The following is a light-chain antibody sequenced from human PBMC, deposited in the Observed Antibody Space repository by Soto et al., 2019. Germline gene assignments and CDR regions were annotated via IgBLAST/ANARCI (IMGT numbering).Light chain of an antibody. J-gene: IGKJ4*01. CDR3: QQSESPSIT. V-gene: IGKV1-5*01. Sequence: DIQMTQSPSTLSAYVGDKVTITCRAGQSINNGLAWYQQKPGKAPKLLIYDASSLESGIPSRFSGSGSGTEFTLTISSLQPDDFATYYCQQSESPSITFVGGTKVDIK. CDR2: DAS. CDR1: QSINNG.